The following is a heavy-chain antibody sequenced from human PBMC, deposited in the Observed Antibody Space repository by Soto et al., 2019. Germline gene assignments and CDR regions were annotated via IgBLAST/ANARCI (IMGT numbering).Heavy chain of an antibody. CDR1: GFTFDDYA. CDR2: ISWNSGSI. V-gene: IGHV3-9*01. D-gene: IGHD2-21*01. J-gene: IGHJ4*02. Sequence: EVQLVESGGGLVQPGRSLRLSCAASGFTFDDYAMHWVRQAPGKGLEWVSGISWNSGSIGYADSVKGRFTISRDNAKNSLYLQMNSLRAEDTALYYCAKDISKRIGSVVVIANIFDYWGQGTLVTVSS. CDR3: AKDISKRIGSVVVIANIFDY.